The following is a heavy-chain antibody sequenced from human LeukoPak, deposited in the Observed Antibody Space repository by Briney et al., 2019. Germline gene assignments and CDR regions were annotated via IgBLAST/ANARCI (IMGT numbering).Heavy chain of an antibody. Sequence: GGSLRPSCTASGFTFSSYGMSWVRQAPGKGLEWVTAIASGGITYYTDSVRGRFIISRDNSKNTLYLQMNSLRAEDTAVYYCAREIPIFGGAITIDYWGQGTLVTVSS. CDR2: IASGGIT. V-gene: IGHV3-23*01. CDR3: AREIPIFGGAITIDY. CDR1: GFTFSSYG. J-gene: IGHJ4*02. D-gene: IGHD3-3*01.